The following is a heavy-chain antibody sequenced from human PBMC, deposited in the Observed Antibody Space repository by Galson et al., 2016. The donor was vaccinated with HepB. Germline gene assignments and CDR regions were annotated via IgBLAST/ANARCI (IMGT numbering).Heavy chain of an antibody. J-gene: IGHJ4*02. CDR3: ATEGLSGSGSYHIDN. Sequence: SVKVSCKASGYTFTSYYMHWVRQAPGQGLEWMGIINPSGGSTSYAQKFQGRVTMTRDTSTSTAYMEVSSLRSEDTAMYYCATEGLSGSGSYHIDNWGQGTLLTVSS. D-gene: IGHD3-10*01. CDR2: INPSGGST. CDR1: GYTFTSYY. V-gene: IGHV1-46*01.